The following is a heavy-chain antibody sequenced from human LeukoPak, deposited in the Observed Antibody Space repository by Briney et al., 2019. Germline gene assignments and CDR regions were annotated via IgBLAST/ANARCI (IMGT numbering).Heavy chain of an antibody. CDR3: TRRGPEMGDY. J-gene: IGHJ4*02. D-gene: IGHD1-14*01. CDR1: GYRFTNYG. V-gene: IGHV1-18*01. CDR2: ISTYNGNT. Sequence: ASVKVSCKTSGYRFTNYGISWVRQAPGQGLEWIGWISTYNGNTNFAQKFQGRVTLTTDTSTTTGYMELRSLRSDDTAVYYCTRRGPEMGDYWGQGTLVTVSS.